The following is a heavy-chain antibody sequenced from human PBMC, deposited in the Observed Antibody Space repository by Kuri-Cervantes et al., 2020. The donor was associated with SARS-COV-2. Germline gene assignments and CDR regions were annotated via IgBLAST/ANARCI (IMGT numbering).Heavy chain of an antibody. Sequence: GESLKISCAASGFTFSSYSMNWVRQAPGKGLEWVSSISTSSSYTYYADSVKGRFTISRDNAKNSLYLQMNSLRAEDTAVYYCARDLRLGKSLDYWGQGTLVTVSS. CDR1: GFTFSSYS. CDR3: ARDLRLGKSLDY. D-gene: IGHD7-27*01. J-gene: IGHJ4*02. V-gene: IGHV3-21*01. CDR2: ISTSSSYT.